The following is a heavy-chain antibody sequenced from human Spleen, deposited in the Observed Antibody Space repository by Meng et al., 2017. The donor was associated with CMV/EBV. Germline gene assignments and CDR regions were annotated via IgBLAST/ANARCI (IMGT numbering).Heavy chain of an antibody. Sequence: LSWAASGFKCSVYDMHWVRQAPGKGLEWLTFISYAQNNAYYAESVKGRFTISRDNSNNTLYLQMNRLRVEDTAVYFCARDLGKGGAFWGQGTLVTVSS. CDR2: ISYAQNNA. J-gene: IGHJ4*02. CDR1: GFKCSVYD. CDR3: ARDLGKGGAF. D-gene: IGHD3-16*01. V-gene: IGHV3-30-3*01.